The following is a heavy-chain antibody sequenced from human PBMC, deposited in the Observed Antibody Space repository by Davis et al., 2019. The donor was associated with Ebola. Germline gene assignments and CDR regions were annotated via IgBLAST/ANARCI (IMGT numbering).Heavy chain of an antibody. CDR1: RFTFSSYS. D-gene: IGHD2-2*01. CDR2: ISSSGSYI. CDR3: TADVVPAATRGVYYYYYYMDV. V-gene: IGHV3-21*03. Sequence: GGSLRLSCAASRFTFSSYSMNWVRQAPGKGLEWVSSISSSGSYIYYADSVKGRCTISRDNAKNSLYLQMNSLKTEDTAVYYCTADVVPAATRGVYYYYYYMDVWGEGTTVAVSS. J-gene: IGHJ6*03.